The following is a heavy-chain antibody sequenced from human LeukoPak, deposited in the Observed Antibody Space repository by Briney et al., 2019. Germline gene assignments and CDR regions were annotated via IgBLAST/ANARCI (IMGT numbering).Heavy chain of an antibody. CDR3: ARGYYNYGFDY. CDR1: GGSISSHY. J-gene: IGHJ4*02. Sequence: SETLSLTCTVSGGSISSHYWSWIRQPPGKGLERIGYIYYSGSTNYNPSLKSRVTISVDTSKNQFSLKLSSVTAADTAVYYCARGYYNYGFDYWGQGTLVTVSS. CDR2: IYYSGST. V-gene: IGHV4-59*11. D-gene: IGHD3-10*01.